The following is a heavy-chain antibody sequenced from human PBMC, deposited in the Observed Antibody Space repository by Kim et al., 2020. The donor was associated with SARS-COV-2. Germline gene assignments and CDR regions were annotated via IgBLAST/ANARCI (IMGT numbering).Heavy chain of an antibody. D-gene: IGHD5-18*01. V-gene: IGHV1-46*01. Sequence: CQGRVTMTRDTSTSTVYMELSSLRSEDTAVYYCARDPSAMVPPVSYGMDVWGQGTTVTVSS. J-gene: IGHJ6*02. CDR3: ARDPSAMVPPVSYGMDV.